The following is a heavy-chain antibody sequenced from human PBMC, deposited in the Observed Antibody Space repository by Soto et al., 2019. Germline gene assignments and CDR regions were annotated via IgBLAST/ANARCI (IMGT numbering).Heavy chain of an antibody. CDR2: INAGNGNT. D-gene: IGHD5-18*01. CDR3: ARDAPMVTGGWFGP. Sequence: ASVKVSCKASGYTFTSYAMHWVRQAPGQRLEWMGWINAGNGNTKYSQKFQGRVTITRDTSASTAYMELSSLRSEDTAVYYCARDAPMVTGGWFGPLGKVTLVIVSS. CDR1: GYTFTSYA. J-gene: IGHJ5*02. V-gene: IGHV1-3*01.